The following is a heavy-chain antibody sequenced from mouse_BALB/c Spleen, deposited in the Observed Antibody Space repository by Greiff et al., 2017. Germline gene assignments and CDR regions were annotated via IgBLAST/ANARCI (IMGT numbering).Heavy chain of an antibody. CDR1: GFTFSSYG. J-gene: IGHJ2*01. CDR3: ARVYYGSSTPSFDY. D-gene: IGHD1-1*01. Sequence: EVKLVESGGDLVKPGGSLKLSCAASGFTFSSYGMSWVRQTPDKRLEWVATISSGGSYTYYPDSVKGRFTISRDNAKNTLYLQMSSLKSEDTAMYYCARVYYGSSTPSFDYWGQGTTLTVSS. V-gene: IGHV5-6*01. CDR2: ISSGGSYT.